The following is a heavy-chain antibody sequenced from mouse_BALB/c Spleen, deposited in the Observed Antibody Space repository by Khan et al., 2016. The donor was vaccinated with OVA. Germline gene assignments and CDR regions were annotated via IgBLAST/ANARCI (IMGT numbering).Heavy chain of an antibody. CDR3: ARSPYGNVAY. D-gene: IGHD2-1*01. Sequence: EVELVESGGGLVKPGGSLKLSCAASGFTFSTYAMSWVRQTPDKRLEWVATINSDGDYTYYPDSVTGRFTISRDNAKNTLYLQMSSLRSEDTAMYYCARSPYGNVAYWGQGTLVTVSA. CDR1: GFTFSTYA. J-gene: IGHJ3*01. V-gene: IGHV5-9-3*01. CDR2: INSDGDYT.